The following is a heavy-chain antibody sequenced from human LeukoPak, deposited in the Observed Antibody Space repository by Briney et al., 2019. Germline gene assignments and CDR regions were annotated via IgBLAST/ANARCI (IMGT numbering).Heavy chain of an antibody. CDR2: ISSSGSTI. V-gene: IGHV3-11*04. J-gene: IGHJ4*02. Sequence: GGSLRLSCAASGFTFSDYYMSWIRQAPGMGLEWVSYISSSGSTIYYADSVKGRFTISRDNSKNTLYLQMNSLRAEDTAVYYCARGTANSGAVDYWGQGTLVTVSS. CDR1: GFTFSDYY. CDR3: ARGTANSGAVDY. D-gene: IGHD2-15*01.